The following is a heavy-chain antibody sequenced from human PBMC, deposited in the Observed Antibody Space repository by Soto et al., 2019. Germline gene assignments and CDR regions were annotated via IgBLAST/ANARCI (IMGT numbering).Heavy chain of an antibody. V-gene: IGHV4-38-2*02. Sequence: SDTPSLICAVSGYSITSVYYWGWIRQPPGKGLEWIGSIYHSGSTYYNPSLKSRVTIPEDTSKDQFSLKLSYVTAADTAVYSWARDGTTVSDNRPNQHYYYFYSMDVLGQGPTVTVS. CDR1: GYSITSVYY. CDR2: IYHSGST. D-gene: IGHD4-17*01. J-gene: IGHJ6*02. CDR3: ARDGTTVSDNRPNQHYYYFYSMDV.